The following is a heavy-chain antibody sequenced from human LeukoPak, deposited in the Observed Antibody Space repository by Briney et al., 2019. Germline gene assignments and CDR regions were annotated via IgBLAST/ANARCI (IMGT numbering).Heavy chain of an antibody. V-gene: IGHV1-2*02. D-gene: IGHD3-3*01. Sequence: ASVKVSCKASGYTFIGYYMHWVRQAPGQGLEWMGWINPNSGGTNYAQKFQGRVTMTRDTSISTAYVELSRLRSDDTAVYCCARDTFGVVIHRFDPWGQGTLVTVSS. J-gene: IGHJ5*02. CDR3: ARDTFGVVIHRFDP. CDR1: GYTFIGYY. CDR2: INPNSGGT.